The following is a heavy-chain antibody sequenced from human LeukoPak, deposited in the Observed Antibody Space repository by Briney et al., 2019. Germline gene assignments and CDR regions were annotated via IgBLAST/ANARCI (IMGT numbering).Heavy chain of an antibody. D-gene: IGHD6-13*01. Sequence: HGESLKISCKGSGYSFTSYWIGWVRQMPGKGLGWMGIIYPGDSDTRYSPSFQGQVTISADKSISTAYLQWSSLKASDTAMYYCARRDAERGSSWYVRTLALPPDVWGQGTTVTVSS. CDR2: IYPGDSDT. J-gene: IGHJ6*02. CDR3: ARRDAERGSSWYVRTLALPPDV. V-gene: IGHV5-51*01. CDR1: GYSFTSYW.